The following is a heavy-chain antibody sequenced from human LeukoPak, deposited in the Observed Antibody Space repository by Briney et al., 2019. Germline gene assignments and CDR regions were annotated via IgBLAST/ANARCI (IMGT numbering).Heavy chain of an antibody. Sequence: ASVKVSCKASGYTFTGYYMHWVRQAPGQGLEWMGWINPNSGGTNYAQKFQGRVTMTRDTSISTAYMELSRLRSDDTAVYYCARESSEGSYWVYYYYYYGMDVWGQGTTVTVSS. CDR1: GYTFTGYY. CDR2: INPNSGGT. J-gene: IGHJ6*02. CDR3: ARESSEGSYWVYYYYYYGMDV. V-gene: IGHV1-2*02. D-gene: IGHD1-26*01.